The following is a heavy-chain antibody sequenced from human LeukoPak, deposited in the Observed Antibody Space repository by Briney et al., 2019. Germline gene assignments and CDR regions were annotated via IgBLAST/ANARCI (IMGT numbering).Heavy chain of an antibody. Sequence: SETLSLTCAVYGGSFSGYYWSWIRQPPGKGLEWIGEINHSGSTNYNPSLKSRVTISVDTSKNQFSLKLSSVTAADTAVYYCARLYYDSHYWGQGTLDTVSS. V-gene: IGHV4-34*01. J-gene: IGHJ4*02. CDR3: ARLYYDSHY. D-gene: IGHD3-22*01. CDR2: INHSGST. CDR1: GGSFSGYY.